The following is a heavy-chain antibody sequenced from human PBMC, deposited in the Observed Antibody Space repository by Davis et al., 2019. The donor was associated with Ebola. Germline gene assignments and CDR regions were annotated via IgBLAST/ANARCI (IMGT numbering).Heavy chain of an antibody. Sequence: AASVKVSCKASGYTFTTYDLNWVRQATGQGPEWVGWMNPNSGATGYGRNFQGRVILTRNTSISTAYMELSSLTSEDTAVYYCARDFGGNSGWFDPWGQGTLVTVSS. CDR3: ARDFGGNSGWFDP. CDR2: MNPNSGAT. V-gene: IGHV1-8*01. D-gene: IGHD4-23*01. CDR1: GYTFTTYD. J-gene: IGHJ5*02.